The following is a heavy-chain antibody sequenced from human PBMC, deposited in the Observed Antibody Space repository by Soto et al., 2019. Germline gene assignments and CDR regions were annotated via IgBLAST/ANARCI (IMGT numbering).Heavy chain of an antibody. J-gene: IGHJ4*02. CDR3: ARESEDLTSNFDY. CDR2: ISSTTNYI. V-gene: IGHV3-21*01. CDR1: GFTFSRYS. Sequence: GGSLRISCAASGFTFSRYSMNWVRQAPGKGLEWVSSISSTTNYIYYADSMKGRFTVSRDNAKNSVYLDMNSLSAEDTAVYYCARESEDLTSNFDYWGQGTLVTVSS.